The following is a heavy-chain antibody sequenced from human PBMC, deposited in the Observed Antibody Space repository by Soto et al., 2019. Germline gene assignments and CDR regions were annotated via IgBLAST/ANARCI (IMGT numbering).Heavy chain of an antibody. CDR3: ARDPGSRVAATHYFDY. D-gene: IGHD2-15*01. V-gene: IGHV1-46*01. J-gene: IGHJ4*02. CDR2: INPSGGST. Sequence: ASVKVSCNASGYTFTSYYVHWVRQAPGKGLEWMGIINPSGGSTSYAQKFQGRVTMTRDTSTSTVYMELSSLRSEDTAVYHCARDPGSRVAATHYFDYWGQGTLVTVSS. CDR1: GYTFTSYY.